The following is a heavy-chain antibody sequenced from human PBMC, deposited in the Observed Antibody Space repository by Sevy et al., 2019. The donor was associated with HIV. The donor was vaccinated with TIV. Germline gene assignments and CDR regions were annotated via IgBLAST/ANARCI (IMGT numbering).Heavy chain of an antibody. V-gene: IGHV3-48*03. J-gene: IGHJ4*02. D-gene: IGHD4-17*01. CDR3: ARDLPPSATTVPHFDC. CDR2: IFNSGTTI. CDR1: GFSFSSYE. Sequence: GGSLRLSCAASGFSFSSYEMNWVRQAQGKGLEWVSYIFNSGTTISYSDSVRGRSTTSRDNARNLLYLQMNSLRAKDTAVYFCARDLPPSATTVPHFDCWGQGTLVTVSS.